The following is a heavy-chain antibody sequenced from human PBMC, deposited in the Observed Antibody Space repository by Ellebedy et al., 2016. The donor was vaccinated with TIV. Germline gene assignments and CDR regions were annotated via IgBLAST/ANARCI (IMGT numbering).Heavy chain of an antibody. Sequence: GESLKISCAASGFTFSSYAMSWVRQAPGKGLEWVSAISGSGGSTYYADSVKGRFTISRDNSKNTLYLQMNSLRAEDTAVYYCAKRFSFGESSGDYWGQGTLVTVSS. CDR3: AKRFSFGESSGDY. CDR1: GFTFSSYA. J-gene: IGHJ4*02. CDR2: ISGSGGST. V-gene: IGHV3-23*01. D-gene: IGHD3-10*01.